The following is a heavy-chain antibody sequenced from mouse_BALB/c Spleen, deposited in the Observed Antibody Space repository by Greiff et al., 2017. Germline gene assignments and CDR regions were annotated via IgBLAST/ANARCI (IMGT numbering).Heavy chain of an antibody. Sequence: EVHLVESGGGLVKPGGSLKLSCAASGFAFSSYDMSWVRQTPEKRLEWVAYISSGGGSTYYPDTVKGRFTISRDNAKNTLYLQMSSLKSEDTAMYYCARRSGYLYAMDYWGQGTSVTVSS. D-gene: IGHD3-1*01. J-gene: IGHJ4*01. CDR2: ISSGGGST. V-gene: IGHV5-12-1*01. CDR3: ARRSGYLYAMDY. CDR1: GFAFSSYD.